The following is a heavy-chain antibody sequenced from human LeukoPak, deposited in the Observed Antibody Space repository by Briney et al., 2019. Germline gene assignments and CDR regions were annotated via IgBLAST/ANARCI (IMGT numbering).Heavy chain of an antibody. CDR2: ISDSGST. J-gene: IGHJ4*02. Sequence: SETLSLTCAVYGVSFGGYYWNWIRQPPGKGLEWIGEISDSGSTNYNPSLMSRVTISLDTSKKQFSLKVNSVTAADTAVYYCARGGYSSSWYTRGTFDYWGQGTLVTVSS. V-gene: IGHV4-34*01. CDR1: GVSFGGYY. D-gene: IGHD6-13*01. CDR3: ARGGYSSSWYTRGTFDY.